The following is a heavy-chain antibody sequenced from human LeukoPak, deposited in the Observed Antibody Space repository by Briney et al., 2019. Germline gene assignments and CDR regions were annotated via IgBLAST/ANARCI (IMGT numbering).Heavy chain of an antibody. V-gene: IGHV3-74*01. Sequence: PGGSLRLSCAASGFTFSSNWMHWVRQAPGKGLVWVSRINSDGSSTSYADSVKGRFTISRDNAKNTLYLQMNSLRVEDTAVYYCARDLAWGAFDYWGQGILVAVSS. CDR2: INSDGSST. D-gene: IGHD7-27*01. CDR3: ARDLAWGAFDY. CDR1: GFTFSSNW. J-gene: IGHJ4*02.